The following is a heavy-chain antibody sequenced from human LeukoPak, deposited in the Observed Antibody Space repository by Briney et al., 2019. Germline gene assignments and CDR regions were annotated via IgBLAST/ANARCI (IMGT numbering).Heavy chain of an antibody. CDR3: ARGLRNIVVVPAAKNWFDP. CDR1: GGSFSGYY. J-gene: IGHJ5*02. V-gene: IGHV4-34*01. Sequence: QSSETLSLTCAVYGGSFSGYYWSWIRQPPGKGLEWIGEINHSGSTNYNPSLKSRVTISVDTSKNQFSLKLSSVTAADTAVYYCARGLRNIVVVPAAKNWFDPWGQGTLVTVSS. CDR2: INHSGST. D-gene: IGHD2-2*01.